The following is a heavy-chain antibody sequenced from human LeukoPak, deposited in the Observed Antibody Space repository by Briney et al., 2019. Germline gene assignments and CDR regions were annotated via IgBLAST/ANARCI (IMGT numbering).Heavy chain of an antibody. Sequence: SETLSLTCIVSGGSVSSGSYYWSWIRQPPGKGLEWIGYIYYSGSTNYNPSLKSRVTISVDTSKNQFSLKLSSVTAADTAVYYCARGSKAAPGTFDYWGQGTLVTVSS. CDR3: ARGSKAAPGTFDY. CDR1: GGSVSSGSYY. V-gene: IGHV4-61*01. J-gene: IGHJ4*02. D-gene: IGHD6-13*01. CDR2: IYYSGST.